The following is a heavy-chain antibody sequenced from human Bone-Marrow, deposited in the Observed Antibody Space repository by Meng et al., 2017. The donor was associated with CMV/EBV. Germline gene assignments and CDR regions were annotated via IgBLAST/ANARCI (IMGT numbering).Heavy chain of an antibody. V-gene: IGHV4-39*07. CDR1: GGSISSSSYY. Sequence: SETLSLTCTVSGGSISSSSYYWGWIRQPPGKGLEWIGSIYYSGSTYYNPSLKSRVTISVDTSKNQFSLKLSSVTAADTAVYYCARDRDGEMAKIRDYYGMDVWGQGTTVTGSS. CDR3: ARDRDGEMAKIRDYYGMDV. D-gene: IGHD5-24*01. CDR2: IYYSGST. J-gene: IGHJ6*01.